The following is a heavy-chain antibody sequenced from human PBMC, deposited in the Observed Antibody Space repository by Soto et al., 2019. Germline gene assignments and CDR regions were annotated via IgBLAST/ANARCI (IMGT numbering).Heavy chain of an antibody. CDR2: ISRTGGGT. Sequence: GSLRLSCAASRFTFSHYAMTWVRQAPGKGLQWVSGISRTGGGTYYADSVRGRFTISRDNSKDTVFLQLDSLRVEDTAVYYCASANWGYFRGASSPLGSEYFHYWGQGTLVTVSS. V-gene: IGHV3-23*01. CDR3: ASANWGYFRGASSPLGSEYFHY. J-gene: IGHJ1*01. D-gene: IGHD7-27*01. CDR1: RFTFSHYA.